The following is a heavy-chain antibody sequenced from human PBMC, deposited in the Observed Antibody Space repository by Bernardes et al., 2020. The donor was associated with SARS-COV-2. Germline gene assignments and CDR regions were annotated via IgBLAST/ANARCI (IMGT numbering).Heavy chain of an antibody. V-gene: IGHV3-7*01. CDR3: ARGGGFTSGWYY. CDR1: GFTSGSYS. D-gene: IGHD6-19*01. Sequence: GGSLRLSCAASGFTSGSYSMSWVRQAPGKGLEWVANIWQDGSEKYYVDSVKGRFTISRDNAKNSLYLQMNSLRAEDTAVYFCARGGGFTSGWYYWGQGALVTVSS. CDR2: IWQDGSEK. J-gene: IGHJ4*02.